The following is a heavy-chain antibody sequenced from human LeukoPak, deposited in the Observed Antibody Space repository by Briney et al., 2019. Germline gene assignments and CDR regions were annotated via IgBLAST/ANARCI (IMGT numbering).Heavy chain of an antibody. CDR2: INPNSGGT. V-gene: IGHV1-2*02. J-gene: IGHJ3*02. Sequence: GASVKVSCKASGYTFTGYYMHWVRQAPGQGLEWMGWINPNSGGTNYAKKFQGRVTMTRDTSISTAYMELSRLRSDDTAVYYCARDPYDYVWGSYRYHAFDIWGQGTMVTVSS. D-gene: IGHD3-16*02. CDR3: ARDPYDYVWGSYRYHAFDI. CDR1: GYTFTGYY.